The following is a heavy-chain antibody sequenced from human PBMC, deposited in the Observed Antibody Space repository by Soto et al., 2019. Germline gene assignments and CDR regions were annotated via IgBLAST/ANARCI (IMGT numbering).Heavy chain of an antibody. J-gene: IGHJ6*02. D-gene: IGHD5-18*01. CDR1: GFTFSGYG. Sequence: QVQLVESGGGVVQPGRSLRLSCAASGFTFSGYGMHWVRQAPGKVLEWVALISYDGSNKYYADSVKGRFTISRDNSKNTMYLQMNSLRAEDAAGYYCAKDKGPYSYGPYGMDVWGQGTTVTVSS. CDR2: ISYDGSNK. V-gene: IGHV3-30*18. CDR3: AKDKGPYSYGPYGMDV.